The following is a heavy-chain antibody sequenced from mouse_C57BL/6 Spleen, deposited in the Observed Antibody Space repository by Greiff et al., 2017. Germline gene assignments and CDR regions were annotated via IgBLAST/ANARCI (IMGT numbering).Heavy chain of an antibody. Sequence: EVQLQQSGPELVKPGASVKISCKASGYTFTDYYMNWVKQSHGKSLEWIGDINPNNGGTSYNQKFKGKATLTVEKSSSTAYMELCSLTSEDSAVYYCVANWDYWGQGTTLTVSS. V-gene: IGHV1-26*01. CDR1: GYTFTDYY. D-gene: IGHD4-1*01. CDR3: VANWDY. J-gene: IGHJ2*01. CDR2: INPNNGGT.